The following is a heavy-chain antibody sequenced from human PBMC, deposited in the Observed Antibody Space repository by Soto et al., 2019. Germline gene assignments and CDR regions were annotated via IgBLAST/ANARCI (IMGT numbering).Heavy chain of an antibody. Sequence: GGSLRLSCAASGVTFSSYSMNWVRQAPGKGLGWVSYISSSSSTIYYADSVKGRCAISRDNAKNSLYLQMNSLRDEDTAVYYCARDQGYRYGPFDDWGQGTLDSVSS. J-gene: IGHJ4*02. V-gene: IGHV3-48*02. CDR2: ISSSSSTI. D-gene: IGHD5-18*01. CDR1: GVTFSSYS. CDR3: ARDQGYRYGPFDD.